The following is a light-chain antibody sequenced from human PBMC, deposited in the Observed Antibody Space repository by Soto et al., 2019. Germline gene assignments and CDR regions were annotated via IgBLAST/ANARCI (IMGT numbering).Light chain of an antibody. CDR1: SSDVGGYDH. CDR3: SSYTSSTVV. Sequence: QSVLTQPASVSESPGQSITISCTGTSSDVGGYDHVSWYQQHPGKAPRLMIYDVSNRPSGVSNRFSGSKSANTASLTISGLQAEDEADYYCSSYTSSTVVFAAGTQLTVL. J-gene: IGLJ2*01. V-gene: IGLV2-14*01. CDR2: DVS.